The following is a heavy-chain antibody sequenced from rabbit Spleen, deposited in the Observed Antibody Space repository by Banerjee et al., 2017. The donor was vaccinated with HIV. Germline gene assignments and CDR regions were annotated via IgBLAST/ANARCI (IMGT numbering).Heavy chain of an antibody. V-gene: IGHV1S7*01. Sequence: QLKETGGGLVQPGGSLTLSCKASGFDFSSYYMSWVRQAPGKGLEWIGYFDPVFGSTYYASWLNGRFTISSHNAQNTLYLQLNSLTAADTATYFCARNYVNAFDPWGPGTLVTVS. D-gene: IGHD1-1*01. J-gene: IGHJ2*01. CDR1: GFDFSSYY. CDR2: FDPVFGST. CDR3: ARNYVNAFDP.